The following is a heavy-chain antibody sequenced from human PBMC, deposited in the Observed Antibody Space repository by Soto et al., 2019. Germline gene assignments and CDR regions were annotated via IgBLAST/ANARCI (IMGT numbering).Heavy chain of an antibody. Sequence: SETLSLTCTVSGGSISSYYWSWIRQPPGKGLEWIGYIYYSGSTNYNPSLKSRVTISVDTAKNQFSLKLSSVTAADTAVYYCASSPRYYFDYWGQGTLVTVSS. CDR2: IYYSGST. CDR3: ASSPRYYFDY. CDR1: GGSISSYY. J-gene: IGHJ4*02. V-gene: IGHV4-59*08.